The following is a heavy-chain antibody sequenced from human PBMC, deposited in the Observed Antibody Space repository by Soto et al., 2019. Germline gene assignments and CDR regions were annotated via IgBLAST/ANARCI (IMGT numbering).Heavy chain of an antibody. CDR3: ARHLLAARRYYYYGMDV. J-gene: IGHJ6*02. CDR1: GGTFSSYA. D-gene: IGHD6-6*01. Sequence: QVQLVQSGAEVKKPGSSVKVSCKASGGTFSSYAISWVRQAPGQGLEWMGGIIPIFGTANYAQKFQGRVTMTADEDTSTADMELSSLRSEDTAVYYCARHLLAARRYYYYGMDVWGQGTTVTVSS. V-gene: IGHV1-69*12. CDR2: IIPIFGTA.